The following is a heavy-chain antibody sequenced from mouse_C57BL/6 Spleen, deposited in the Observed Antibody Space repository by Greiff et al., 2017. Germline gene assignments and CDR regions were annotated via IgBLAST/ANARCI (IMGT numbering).Heavy chain of an antibody. J-gene: IGHJ3*01. CDR3: STGDGFAY. CDR1: GFNIKDDY. V-gene: IGHV14-4*01. Sequence: EVKLLESGAELVRPGASVKLSCTASGFNIKDDYMHWVKQRPEQGLEWIGWIVPENGATEYASKFPGTATITADTSSNTSYLQLSSLTAEDTAVYDCSTGDGFAYWGQGTLVTVSA. CDR2: IVPENGAT.